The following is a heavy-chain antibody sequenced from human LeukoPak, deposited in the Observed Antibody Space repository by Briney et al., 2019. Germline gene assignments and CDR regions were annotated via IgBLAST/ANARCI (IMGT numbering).Heavy chain of an antibody. D-gene: IGHD3-10*02. CDR2: ISSSGSTI. Sequence: GGSLRLSCAASGFTFSSYEMNWVRQAPGKGLEWVSYISSSGSTIYYADSVKGRFTISRDNAKNSLYLQMNRLRPEDTAVYYCAELGITMIGGVWGKGTTVTISS. CDR1: GFTFSSYE. J-gene: IGHJ6*04. V-gene: IGHV3-48*03. CDR3: AELGITMIGGV.